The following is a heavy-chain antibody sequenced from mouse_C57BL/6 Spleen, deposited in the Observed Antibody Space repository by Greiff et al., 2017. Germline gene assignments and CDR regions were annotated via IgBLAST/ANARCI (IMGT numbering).Heavy chain of an antibody. V-gene: IGHV1-66*01. CDR3: ARGDSPGYFDV. D-gene: IGHD3-3*01. CDR2: IYPGSGNT. Sequence: QVQLQQSGPELVKPGASVKISCKASGYSFTSYYIHWVKQRPGQGLEWIGWIYPGSGNTKYNEKFKGKATLTADTSSSTAYMQLSSLTSEDSAVYYCARGDSPGYFDVWGTGTTVTVSS. CDR1: GYSFTSYY. J-gene: IGHJ1*03.